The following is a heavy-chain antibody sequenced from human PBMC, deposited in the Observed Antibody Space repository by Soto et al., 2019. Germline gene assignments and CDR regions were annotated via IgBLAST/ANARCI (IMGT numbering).Heavy chain of an antibody. CDR2: IIPILGIA. CDR1: GGTFSSYT. D-gene: IGHD2-15*01. J-gene: IGHJ5*02. Sequence: QVQLVQSGAEVKKPGSSVKVSCKASGGTFSSYTISWVRQAPGQGLEWMGRIIPILGIANYAQKFQGRVTITADKSTSTAYMELSSLRSEDTAVYYCAREGCSGGSCPHWFAPWGQGTLVTVSS. V-gene: IGHV1-69*08. CDR3: AREGCSGGSCPHWFAP.